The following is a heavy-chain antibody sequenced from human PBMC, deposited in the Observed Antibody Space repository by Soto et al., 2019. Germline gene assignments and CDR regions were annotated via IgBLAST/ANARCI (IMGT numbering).Heavy chain of an antibody. J-gene: IGHJ6*02. CDR3: ARGHSSAYYYYYYYGMHV. D-gene: IGHD3-16*01. V-gene: IGHV3-33*01. Sequence: QVQLVESGGGVVQPGRSLRLSCAASGFTFSSYGMHWVRQAPGKGLEWVAVIWYDGSNKYYADSVKGRFTISRDNSKNTLYLQMNSLRAEDTAVYYCARGHSSAYYYYYYYGMHVWGQGTTVTVSS. CDR1: GFTFSSYG. CDR2: IWYDGSNK.